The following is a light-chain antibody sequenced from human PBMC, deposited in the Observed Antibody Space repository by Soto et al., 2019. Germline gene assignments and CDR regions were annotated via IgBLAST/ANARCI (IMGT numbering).Light chain of an antibody. CDR2: DNN. CDR1: SSNIGNND. Sequence: QSVLTQPPSVSAAPGQKVTISCSGRSSNIGNNDVSWYQQFPGTTPRLLIYDNNERPSEIPDRFSGSKSGTSATLGITGLQTGDEAEYYCGTWDSSLSAVVFGGGTKVTVL. V-gene: IGLV1-51*01. CDR3: GTWDSSLSAVV. J-gene: IGLJ2*01.